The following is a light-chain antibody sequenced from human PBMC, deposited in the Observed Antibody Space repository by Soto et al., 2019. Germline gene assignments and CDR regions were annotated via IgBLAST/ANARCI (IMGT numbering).Light chain of an antibody. CDR1: QSVSSSY. CDR3: QQYGSSTFT. V-gene: IGKV3-20*01. J-gene: IGKJ3*01. Sequence: EIVLTQSPGTLSLSPGERATLSCRASQSVSSSYLAWYQQKPGQAPRLLIYGASSRATGIPDRFSGSGSRTDFTLTISRLEPEDFAVYYCQQYGSSTFTFGPGTKVDIK. CDR2: GAS.